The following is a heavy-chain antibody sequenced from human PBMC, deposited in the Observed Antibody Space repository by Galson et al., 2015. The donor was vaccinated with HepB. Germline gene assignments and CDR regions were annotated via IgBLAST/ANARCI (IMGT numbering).Heavy chain of an antibody. CDR3: ARDPGGSCGSTSCHKDAYYYYMDV. Sequence: SLRLSCAASGFTFSSYAMHWVRQAPGKGLEWVAVISYDGSNKYYADSVKGRFTISRDNSKNTLYLQMNSLRAEDTAVYYCARDPGGSCGSTSCHKDAYYYYMDVWGKGTTVTVSS. J-gene: IGHJ6*03. V-gene: IGHV3-30-3*01. CDR2: ISYDGSNK. CDR1: GFTFSSYA. D-gene: IGHD2-2*02.